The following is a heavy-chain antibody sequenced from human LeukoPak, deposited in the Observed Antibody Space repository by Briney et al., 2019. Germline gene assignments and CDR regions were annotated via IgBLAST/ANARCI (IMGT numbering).Heavy chain of an antibody. Sequence: GGSLRLSCAASGFNFRDHWMDWVRQAPGKGLEWVSAISGGGGNTYYADSVKGRFTISRDNSKNTLYLQMNSLRAEDTAVYYCGKNRYSGSLSPFDIWGQGTMVTVSS. CDR2: ISGGGGNT. D-gene: IGHD1-26*01. J-gene: IGHJ3*02. CDR3: GKNRYSGSLSPFDI. V-gene: IGHV3-23*01. CDR1: GFNFRDHW.